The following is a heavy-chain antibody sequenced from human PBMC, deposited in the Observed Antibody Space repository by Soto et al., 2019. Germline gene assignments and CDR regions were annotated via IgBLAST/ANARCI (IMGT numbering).Heavy chain of an antibody. CDR2: ISGSGDRT. D-gene: IGHD2-15*01. V-gene: IGHV3-23*01. CDR1: GFTFSSYA. J-gene: IGHJ4*02. CDR3: ARGGARSGFDQ. Sequence: EVQLLESGGGLVQPGGSLRLSCAASGFTFSSYAMNWVRQAPGKGLEWVSVISGSGDRTYYADSVKGRFTISRDNSKNTLYLQMHSLTVEDTAVYYCARGGARSGFDQWGQGTLVTVSS.